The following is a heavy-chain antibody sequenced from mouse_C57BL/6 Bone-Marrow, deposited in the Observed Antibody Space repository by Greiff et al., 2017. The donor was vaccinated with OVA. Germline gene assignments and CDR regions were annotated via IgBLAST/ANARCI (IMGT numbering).Heavy chain of an antibody. CDR3: ARKGLLRYWYFDV. CDR1: GFSLTSYG. J-gene: IGHJ1*03. V-gene: IGHV2-2*01. CDR2: IWSGGST. Sequence: QVQLKQSGPGLVQPSQSLSITCTVSGFSLTSYGVHWVRQSPGKGLEWLGVIWSGGSTYYNAAFISRLSISKDNSKSQVFFKMNSLQADDTAIYYCARKGLLRYWYFDVWGTGTTVTVSS. D-gene: IGHD1-1*01.